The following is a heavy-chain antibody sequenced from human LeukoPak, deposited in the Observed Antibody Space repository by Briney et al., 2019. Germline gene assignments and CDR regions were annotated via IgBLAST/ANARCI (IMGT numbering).Heavy chain of an antibody. CDR3: ARDVYYYDSSGYPSGY. J-gene: IGHJ4*02. Sequence: AAVKVSCKASGYTFTSYGISWVRQAPGQGLEWMGWISAYNGNTNYAQKLQGRVTMTTDTSTSTAYMELRSLRSDDTAVYYCARDVYYYDSSGYPSGYWGQGTLVTVSS. CDR1: GYTFTSYG. V-gene: IGHV1-18*01. D-gene: IGHD3-22*01. CDR2: ISAYNGNT.